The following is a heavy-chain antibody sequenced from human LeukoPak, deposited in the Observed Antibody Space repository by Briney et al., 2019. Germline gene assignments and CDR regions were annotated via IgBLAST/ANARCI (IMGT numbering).Heavy chain of an antibody. D-gene: IGHD5-24*01. CDR1: GFTFSSYS. CDR3: AMDSSWLPLKFDY. Sequence: GSLRLSCAASGFTFSSYSMNWVRQAPGKGLEWVSYISSSSSTIYYADSVEGRFTISRDNSKNTLYLQMNSLRAEDTAVYYCAMDSSWLPLKFDYWGQGTLVTVST. J-gene: IGHJ4*02. CDR2: ISSSSSTI. V-gene: IGHV3-48*01.